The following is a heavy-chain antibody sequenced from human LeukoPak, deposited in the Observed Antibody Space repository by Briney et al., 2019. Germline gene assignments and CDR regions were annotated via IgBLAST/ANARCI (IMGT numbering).Heavy chain of an antibody. D-gene: IGHD1-1*01. CDR1: GFAFRNYG. V-gene: IGHV3-30*02. CDR2: IRDDGSIK. J-gene: IGHJ3*02. CDR3: AKDLGTRSVHDALDI. Sequence: PGGSLRPSCAASGFAFRNYGVHWVRQAPGKGLEWVTFIRDDGSIKSYADSVKGRFTISRDNSKNTMYLQMDSLRAEDTAIYYCAKDLGTRSVHDALDIWGQGTMVTVSS.